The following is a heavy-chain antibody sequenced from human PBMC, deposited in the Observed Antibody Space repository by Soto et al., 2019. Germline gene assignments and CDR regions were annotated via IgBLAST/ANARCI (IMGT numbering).Heavy chain of an antibody. Sequence: QVQLVQSGVEVKIPGASVKLSCKTYGYAFTNYGVTWVRQVSGQGLEWIGWVSGYNRNTNYAQKFEDRVIMTTGTTTNTAHMELRSLSSDDTGIYYCASERQWEPLIYWGRGTLLTVSP. D-gene: IGHD1-26*01. J-gene: IGHJ4*02. V-gene: IGHV1-18*01. CDR3: ASERQWEPLIY. CDR2: VSGYNRNT. CDR1: GYAFTNYG.